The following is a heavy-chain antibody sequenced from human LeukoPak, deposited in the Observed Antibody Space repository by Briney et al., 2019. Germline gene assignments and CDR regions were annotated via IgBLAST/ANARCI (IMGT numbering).Heavy chain of an antibody. V-gene: IGHV1-46*01. J-gene: IGHJ4*02. CDR1: GYTFTSYY. CDR3: ARAGVAGRRFDY. D-gene: IGHD6-19*01. CDR2: INPSGGST. Sequence: ASXXVSCKASGYTFTSYYMHWVRQAPGQGLEWMGIINPSGGSTTYAQKFQGRVTMTRDTSTSTVYMELSSLRSEDTAVYYCARAGVAGRRFDYWGQGTLVTVSS.